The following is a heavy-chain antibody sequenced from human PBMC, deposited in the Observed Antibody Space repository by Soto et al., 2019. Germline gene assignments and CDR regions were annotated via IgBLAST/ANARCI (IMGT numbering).Heavy chain of an antibody. CDR1: GYSLTSYW. Sequence: GESLTRSGKGSGYSLTSYWISWVRQMPGKGLEWMGRIDPSYSYTNYSPSFQGHVTISADKSISTAYLQWSSLKASDTAMYYCASPLYSSSWLDPWGQGTLVTVSS. CDR2: IDPSYSYT. D-gene: IGHD6-13*01. J-gene: IGHJ5*02. CDR3: ASPLYSSSWLDP. V-gene: IGHV5-10-1*01.